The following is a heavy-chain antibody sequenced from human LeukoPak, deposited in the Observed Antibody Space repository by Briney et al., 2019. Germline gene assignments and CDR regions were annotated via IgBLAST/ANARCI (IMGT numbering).Heavy chain of an antibody. Sequence: PGRSLRLSCAASGFTFDDYAMHWVRQAPGKGLEWVSGITWNSDTIDYADSVKGRFTISRDNAKNSLYLQMNSLRAEDTALYYCAKDTTYYHDSSGYDGFDIWGQGTMVTVSS. CDR3: AKDTTYYHDSSGYDGFDI. V-gene: IGHV3-9*01. CDR2: ITWNSDTI. CDR1: GFTFDDYA. J-gene: IGHJ3*02. D-gene: IGHD3-22*01.